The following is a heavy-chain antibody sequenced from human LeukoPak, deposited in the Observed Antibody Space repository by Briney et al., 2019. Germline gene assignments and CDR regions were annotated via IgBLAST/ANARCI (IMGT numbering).Heavy chain of an antibody. CDR3: ARSFSGFSFDW. CDR2: ITTSSSYT. V-gene: IGHV3-21*05. J-gene: IGHJ4*02. CDR1: GFTFSSYA. Sequence: GGSLRLSCTASGFTFSSYAMNWVRQAPGKGLEWVSYITTSSSYTNYADSVKGRFTISRDNAKNSLYLQMNSLRAEDTAVYYCARSFSGFSFDWWGQGTLVTVSS. D-gene: IGHD5-12*01.